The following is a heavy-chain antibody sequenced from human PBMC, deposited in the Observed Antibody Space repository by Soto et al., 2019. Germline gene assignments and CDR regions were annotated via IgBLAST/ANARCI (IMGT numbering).Heavy chain of an antibody. V-gene: IGHV4-59*01. Sequence: QVQLQESGPGLVKPSETLSLTCTVSGGSISSYYWNWIRQPPGKGLEWIGYIYYSGSTNYNPSLKNRVNISLDTSKNQFSLKLSSVTAADTAVYYCASSNIAAAGFYYYGMDVWGRGTTVTVSS. D-gene: IGHD6-13*01. CDR2: IYYSGST. CDR1: GGSISSYY. J-gene: IGHJ6*02. CDR3: ASSNIAAAGFYYYGMDV.